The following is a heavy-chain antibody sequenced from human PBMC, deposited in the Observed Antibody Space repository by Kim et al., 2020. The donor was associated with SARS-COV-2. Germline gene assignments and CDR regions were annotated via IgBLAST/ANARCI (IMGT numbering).Heavy chain of an antibody. V-gene: IGHV4-61*02. Sequence: SETLSLTCTVSGGSISSGSYYWSWIRQPAGKGLEWIGRIYTSGSTNYNPSLKSRVTISVDTSKNQFSLKLSSVTAADTAVYYCARDRSVYCSSTSCYPPYFDYWGQGTLVTVSS. CDR2: IYTSGST. CDR1: GGSISSGSYY. D-gene: IGHD2-2*01. CDR3: ARDRSVYCSSTSCYPPYFDY. J-gene: IGHJ4*02.